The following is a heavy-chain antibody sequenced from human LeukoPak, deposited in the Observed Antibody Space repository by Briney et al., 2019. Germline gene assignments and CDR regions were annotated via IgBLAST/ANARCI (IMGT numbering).Heavy chain of an antibody. Sequence: GGSLRLSCAASGFTFSSYWMSWVRQAPGKGLEWVGNIKQDGSEKYYVHSVKGRFTISRDNAKNSLYLQMNSLRAEDTAVYYCAKGGLTMVRGVLDYWGQGTPVTVSS. V-gene: IGHV3-7*01. J-gene: IGHJ4*02. CDR3: AKGGLTMVRGVLDY. CDR1: GFTFSSYW. CDR2: IKQDGSEK. D-gene: IGHD3-10*01.